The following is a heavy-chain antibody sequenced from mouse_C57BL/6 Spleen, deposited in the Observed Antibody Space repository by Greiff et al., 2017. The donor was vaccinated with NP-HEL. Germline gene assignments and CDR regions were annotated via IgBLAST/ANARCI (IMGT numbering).Heavy chain of an antibody. D-gene: IGHD2-5*01. CDR3: AGYSNYCFFAY. J-gene: IGHJ3*01. CDR1: GYTFTSYW. CDR2: IDSSDSYS. V-gene: IGHV1-69*01. Sequence: VQLQQPGAELVMPGASVKLSCKASGYTFTSYWMHWVKQRPGQGLEWLGEIDSSDSYSNYNHTFNGKSTLTVENTSSTAYMQLSSLTSEDSAVYYCAGYSNYCFFAYWGQGTLVTVSA.